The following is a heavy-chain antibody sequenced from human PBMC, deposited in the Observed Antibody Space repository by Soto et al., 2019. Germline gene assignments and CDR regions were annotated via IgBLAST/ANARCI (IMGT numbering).Heavy chain of an antibody. D-gene: IGHD2-15*01. CDR3: ASSPYGGKFDY. Sequence: ESGGGVVQPGRSLRLSCAASGFTFSSYGMHWVRQAPGKGLEWVAVIWYDGSNKYYADSVKGRFTISRDNSKNTLYLQMNSLRAEDTAVYYCASSPYGGKFDYWGQGTVVTVSS. CDR2: IWYDGSNK. V-gene: IGHV3-33*01. CDR1: GFTFSSYG. J-gene: IGHJ4*02.